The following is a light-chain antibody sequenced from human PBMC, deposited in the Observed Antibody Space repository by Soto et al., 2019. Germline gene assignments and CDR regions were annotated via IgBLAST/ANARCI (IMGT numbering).Light chain of an antibody. CDR1: QSVSSY. J-gene: IGKJ3*01. Sequence: EIVLTQSPATLSLSPGERATLSCRASQSVSSYLAWYQQNPGQAPRLLIYDASNRATGIPARFSGSGSGTGFSLLISILVREDFAVGYCHQLRSSRPGGVTFGPGTKVDIK. V-gene: IGKV3-11*01. CDR3: HQLRSSRPGGVT. CDR2: DAS.